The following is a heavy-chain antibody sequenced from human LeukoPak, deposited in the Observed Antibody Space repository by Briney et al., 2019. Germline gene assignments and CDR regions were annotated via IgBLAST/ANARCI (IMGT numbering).Heavy chain of an antibody. V-gene: IGHV4-34*01. CDR2: INHSGST. J-gene: IGHJ6*03. Sequence: SETLSLTCAVYGGSFSGYYWNWIRQPPGKGLEWIGEINHSGSTNYNPSLKSRVTISVDTSKNQFSLKLSSVTAADTAVYYCATRFYDFQYYYYYMDVWGKGTTVTISS. CDR1: GGSFSGYY. CDR3: ATRFYDFQYYYYYMDV. D-gene: IGHD3-3*01.